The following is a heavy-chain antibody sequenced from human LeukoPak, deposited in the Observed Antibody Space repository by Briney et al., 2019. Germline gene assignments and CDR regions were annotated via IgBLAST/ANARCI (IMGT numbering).Heavy chain of an antibody. CDR2: ISAYNGHT. CDR3: ARAYSSGWYNYFDY. D-gene: IGHD6-19*01. V-gene: IGHV1-18*01. CDR1: GYTFTSYG. Sequence: ASAKVSCKASGYTFTSYGISWVRQAPGQGLEWMGWISAYNGHTNYAQKFQGRVTMTTETSTSTAYMEVRSLRSDDRAVYYCARAYSSGWYNYFDYWGQGTLVTVSS. J-gene: IGHJ4*02.